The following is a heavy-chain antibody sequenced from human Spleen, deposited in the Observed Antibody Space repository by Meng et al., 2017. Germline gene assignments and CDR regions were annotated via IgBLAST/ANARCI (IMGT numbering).Heavy chain of an antibody. Sequence: ASVKVSCKASGYTLTHYAINWLRQAPGQGLEWMGWINTNTGNPTYAQGFTGRLVVSLDTSVSTAYLQLSGLKADDTAVYYCTRDGYSDCSSTSCFDYWGQGSPVTVSS. V-gene: IGHV7-4-1*02. CDR2: INTNTGNP. CDR1: GYTLTHYA. J-gene: IGHJ4*02. D-gene: IGHD2-2*01. CDR3: TRDGYSDCSSTSCFDY.